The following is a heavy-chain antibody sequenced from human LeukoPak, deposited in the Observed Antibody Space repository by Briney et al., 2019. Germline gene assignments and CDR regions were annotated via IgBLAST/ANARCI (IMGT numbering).Heavy chain of an antibody. CDR2: INWNGGTT. CDR3: AKGGIAAPLDY. D-gene: IGHD6-6*01. J-gene: IGHJ4*02. CDR1: GITFDDFG. V-gene: IGHV3-20*04. Sequence: GGSLRLSCAASGITFDDFGMSWVRQAPGKGLEWVSGINWNGGTTAYADSVKGRFTISRDNSKNTLYLQMNSLRAEDTAVYYCAKGGIAAPLDYWGQGTLVTVSS.